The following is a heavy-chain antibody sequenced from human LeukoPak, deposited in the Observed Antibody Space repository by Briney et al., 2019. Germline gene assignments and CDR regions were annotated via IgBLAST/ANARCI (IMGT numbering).Heavy chain of an antibody. CDR1: GDSISSGGYY. Sequence: PSQTLSLTCTVSGDSISSGGYYWSWIRQPPGKGLEWIGYIYHSGSTYYNPSLKSRVTISVDRSKNQFSLKLSSVTAADTAVYYCARARYSSSFRHNWFDPWGQGTLVTVSS. V-gene: IGHV4-30-2*01. J-gene: IGHJ5*02. CDR2: IYHSGST. CDR3: ARARYSSSFRHNWFDP. D-gene: IGHD6-13*01.